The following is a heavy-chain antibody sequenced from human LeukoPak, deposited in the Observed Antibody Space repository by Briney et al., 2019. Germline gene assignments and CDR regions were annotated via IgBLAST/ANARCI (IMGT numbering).Heavy chain of an antibody. CDR1: GYTFTSYD. V-gene: IGHV1-8*01. Sequence: ASVKVSCKASGYTFTSYDINWVRQATGQGLEWMGWMNPNSGNTGYAHKFQGRVTMTRNTSISTAYMELSSLRSEDTAVYYCARMAYSSGWYYYYGMDVWGQGTTVTVSS. D-gene: IGHD6-19*01. CDR2: MNPNSGNT. J-gene: IGHJ6*02. CDR3: ARMAYSSGWYYYYGMDV.